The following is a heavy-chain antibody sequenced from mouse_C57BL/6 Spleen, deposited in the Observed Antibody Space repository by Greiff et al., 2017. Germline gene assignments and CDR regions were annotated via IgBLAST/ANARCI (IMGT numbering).Heavy chain of an antibody. CDR1: GYTFTSYW. Sequence: QVQLQQPGAELVKPGASVKLSCKASGYTFTSYWMHWVKQRPGQGLEWIGMIHPNSGSTNYNEKFKSKATLTVDKSSSTAYMQLSSLTSEDSAVYYCARKDYYGSSYWYFDYWGQGTTLTVSS. D-gene: IGHD1-1*01. V-gene: IGHV1-64*01. J-gene: IGHJ2*01. CDR3: ARKDYYGSSYWYFDY. CDR2: IHPNSGST.